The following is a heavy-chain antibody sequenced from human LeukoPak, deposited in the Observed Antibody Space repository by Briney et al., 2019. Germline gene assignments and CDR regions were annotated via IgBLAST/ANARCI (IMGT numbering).Heavy chain of an antibody. J-gene: IGHJ3*02. CDR2: IYWDSSSV. D-gene: IGHD5-24*01. V-gene: IGHV3-9*01. CDR1: GFTFSSYA. CDR3: VKDRKSRDLDSLDI. Sequence: GGSLRLSCAASGFTFSSYAMHWVRQAPGKGLEWVSGIYWDSSSVDYADSVEGRFTTSRDNAKNSLYLQMNSLRTDDTAVYYCVKDRKSRDLDSLDIWGQGTMVTVSS.